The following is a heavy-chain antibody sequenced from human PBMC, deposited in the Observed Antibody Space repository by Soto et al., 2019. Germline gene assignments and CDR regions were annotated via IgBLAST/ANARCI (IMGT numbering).Heavy chain of an antibody. Sequence: PSETLSLTCTVSGGSISSSSYYWGWIRQPPGKGLEWIGSIYYSGSTYYNPSLKSRVTISVDTSKNQFSLKLSSVTAADTAVYYCARHKGYSSSWDTLVRENWFDPWGQGTLVTVSS. CDR3: ARHKGYSSSWDTLVRENWFDP. CDR1: GGSISSSSYY. D-gene: IGHD6-13*01. J-gene: IGHJ5*02. V-gene: IGHV4-39*01. CDR2: IYYSGST.